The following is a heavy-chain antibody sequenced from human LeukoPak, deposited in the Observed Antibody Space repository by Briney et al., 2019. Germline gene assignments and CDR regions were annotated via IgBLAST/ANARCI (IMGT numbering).Heavy chain of an antibody. J-gene: IGHJ5*02. Sequence: QPGRFLRLSCAASGFTFSSYAMHWVRQAPGKGLEWVAVISYDGSNKYYADSVKGRFTISRDNSKNTLYLQMNSLRAEDTAVYYCARDWHRYCSGGSCYSNWFDPWGQGTLVTVSS. CDR1: GFTFSSYA. D-gene: IGHD2-15*01. V-gene: IGHV3-30*01. CDR3: ARDWHRYCSGGSCYSNWFDP. CDR2: ISYDGSNK.